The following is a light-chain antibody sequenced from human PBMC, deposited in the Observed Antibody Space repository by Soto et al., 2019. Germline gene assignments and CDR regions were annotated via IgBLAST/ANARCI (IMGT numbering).Light chain of an antibody. CDR3: QTYDSSLSGVV. J-gene: IGLJ2*01. CDR1: SSNIGAGYD. V-gene: IGLV1-40*01. Sequence: QPVLTQPPSVSGAPGQRVTISCTGSSSNIGAGYDVHWYQQLPGTAPKLLIYVNTNRPSGVPDRFSGSKSGTSASLAITGLQAEDEADYYCQTYDSSLSGVVFGEGTKVTVL. CDR2: VNT.